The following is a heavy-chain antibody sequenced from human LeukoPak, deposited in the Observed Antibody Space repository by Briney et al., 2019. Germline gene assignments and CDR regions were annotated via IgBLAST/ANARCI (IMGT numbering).Heavy chain of an antibody. CDR2: MWYDGSNE. CDR1: GFAFSRYG. J-gene: IGHJ4*02. D-gene: IGHD2-2*02. Sequence: GGSLRLSCAASGFAFSRYGMHWLRQAPGTGLEWVAVMWYDGSNEAYAHSVRGRFTISRDNSENRLYLQMNSLRAEDTAVYYCAKDGFFCSSTSCYNYFDYWGQGTLVTVSS. V-gene: IGHV3-33*06. CDR3: AKDGFFCSSTSCYNYFDY.